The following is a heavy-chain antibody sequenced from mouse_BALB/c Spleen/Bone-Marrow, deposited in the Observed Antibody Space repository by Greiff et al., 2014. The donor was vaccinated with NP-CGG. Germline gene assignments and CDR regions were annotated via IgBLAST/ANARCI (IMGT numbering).Heavy chain of an antibody. D-gene: IGHD2-14*01. V-gene: IGHV1S22*01. CDR2: IYPGSGST. CDR3: TRDHVRRGYYYAMDY. CDR1: GYTFTSYW. Sequence: LQQSGSELVRPGASVKLSCKASGYTFTSYWMHWVKQRHGQGLEWIGNIYPGSGSTNYDEKFKSKGTLTVDTSSSTAYMHLSSLTSEDSAVYYCTRDHVRRGYYYAMDYWGQGTSVTVSS. J-gene: IGHJ4*01.